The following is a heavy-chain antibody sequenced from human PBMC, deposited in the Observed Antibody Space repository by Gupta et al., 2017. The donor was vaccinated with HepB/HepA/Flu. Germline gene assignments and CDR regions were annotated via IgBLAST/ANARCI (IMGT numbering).Heavy chain of an antibody. CDR2: IYYSGST. CDR3: ARGDYGDNGGFWFDP. CDR1: GGSTSAYY. Sequence: QVQLQESGPGLVKPSETLSLTCTVSGGSTSAYYWTWIRQPPGKGLEWIGQIYYSGSTNYNPSLKSRVTISVDTSKNQFSLKLSSVTAADTAVYYCARGDYGDNGGFWFDPWGQGTLVTVSS. V-gene: IGHV4-59*01. D-gene: IGHD4-17*01. J-gene: IGHJ5*02.